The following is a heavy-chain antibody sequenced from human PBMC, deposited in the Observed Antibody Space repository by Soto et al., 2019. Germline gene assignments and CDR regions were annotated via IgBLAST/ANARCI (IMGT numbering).Heavy chain of an antibody. CDR3: ARGLDNVLMVYAEYYFDY. Sequence: QVQLQQWGAGLLKPSETLSLTCAVYGGSFSGYYWSWIRQPPGKGLEWIGEINHSGSTNYNPNLQSRVARSVDPSKKQFSQKPSSVTAADTGVYYCARGLDNVLMVYAEYYFDYLGQGTLVTVPS. D-gene: IGHD2-8*01. V-gene: IGHV4-34*01. J-gene: IGHJ4*02. CDR1: GGSFSGYY. CDR2: INHSGST.